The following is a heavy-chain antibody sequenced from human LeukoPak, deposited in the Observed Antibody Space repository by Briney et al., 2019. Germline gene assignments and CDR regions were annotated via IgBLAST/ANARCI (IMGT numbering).Heavy chain of an antibody. V-gene: IGHV5-51*01. Sequence: GESLKISCKGSGYSFTSYWIGWVRQMPGKGLEWMGIIYPGDSDTRYSPSFQGQVTISADKSISTAYLQWSSLKASDTAMYYCARFPYCSGGSCYFGGPDYWGQGTLVTVSS. J-gene: IGHJ4*02. D-gene: IGHD2-15*01. CDR2: IYPGDSDT. CDR1: GYSFTSYW. CDR3: ARFPYCSGGSCYFGGPDY.